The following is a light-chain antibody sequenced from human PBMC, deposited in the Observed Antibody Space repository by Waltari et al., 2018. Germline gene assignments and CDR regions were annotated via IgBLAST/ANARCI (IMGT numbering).Light chain of an antibody. Sequence: DVVMTQSPLSLPVTLGQPASISCKSSQSLVHSNGNTYLQWFQQRPGQSPRRLIYTVSNRESGVPDRFSGIGSGTDFTLKISRVEAEDVGVYFCRQGTHWPYTFGQGTRLDIK. CDR1: QSLVHSNGNTY. CDR3: RQGTHWPYT. V-gene: IGKV2-30*02. J-gene: IGKJ2*01. CDR2: TVS.